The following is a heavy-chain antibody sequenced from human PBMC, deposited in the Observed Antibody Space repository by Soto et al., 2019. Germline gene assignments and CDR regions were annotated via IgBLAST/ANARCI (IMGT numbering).Heavy chain of an antibody. V-gene: IGHV3-72*01. J-gene: IGHJ4*02. CDR2: TRNKANSYTT. CDR3: ASIVGATNGSYFDY. D-gene: IGHD1-26*01. Sequence: GGSLRLSCAASGFTFSDHYMDWVRQAPGKGLEWVGRTRNKANSYTTEYAASVKGRFTISRDDSKNSLYLQMNSLKTEDTAVYYCASIVGATNGSYFDYWGQGTLVTVSS. CDR1: GFTFSDHY.